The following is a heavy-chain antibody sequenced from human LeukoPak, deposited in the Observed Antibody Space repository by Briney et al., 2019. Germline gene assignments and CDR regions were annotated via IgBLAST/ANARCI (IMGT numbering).Heavy chain of an antibody. CDR3: ARTLRFFRFLDV. D-gene: IGHD3-3*01. V-gene: IGHV3-7*03. CDR2: IKPDGSET. J-gene: IGHJ6*02. CDR1: GFTFSNYW. Sequence: GGSLRLSCVASGFTFSNYWMSWVRQAPEKGLEWVANIKPDGSETYSVDSVKGRFTISRDNAKNSLYLQMNSLRAEDTAVYYCARTLRFFRFLDVWGQGTTVTVSS.